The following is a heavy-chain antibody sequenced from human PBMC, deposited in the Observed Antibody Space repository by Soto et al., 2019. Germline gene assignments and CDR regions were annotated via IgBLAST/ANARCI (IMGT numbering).Heavy chain of an antibody. CDR3: ARVFRCSSTSCPLYYYYYYMDV. Sequence: ASVKVSCKASGYTFTSYDINWVRQATGQGLEWMGWMNPNSGNTGYAQKFQGRVTMTRNTSLSTAYMELSSLRSEDRAVYYCARVFRCSSTSCPLYYYYYYMDVWGKGTTVTVSS. V-gene: IGHV1-8*01. CDR1: GYTFTSYD. D-gene: IGHD2-2*01. J-gene: IGHJ6*03. CDR2: MNPNSGNT.